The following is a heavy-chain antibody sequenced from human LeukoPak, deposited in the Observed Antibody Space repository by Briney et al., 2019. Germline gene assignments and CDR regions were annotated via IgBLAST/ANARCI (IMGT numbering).Heavy chain of an antibody. J-gene: IGHJ4*02. CDR1: GFTFTSYS. CDR2: ISGGGGST. CDR3: AKGSGSYDSTDFDY. V-gene: IGHV3-23*01. Sequence: PGGSLRLSCAASGFTFTSYSMNWVRQAPGKGLEWVSTISGGGGSTYYADSVKGRFTISRDNSKNTLYLQVNSLRAEDTAVYYCAKGSGSYDSTDFDYWGQGTLVTVSS. D-gene: IGHD1-26*01.